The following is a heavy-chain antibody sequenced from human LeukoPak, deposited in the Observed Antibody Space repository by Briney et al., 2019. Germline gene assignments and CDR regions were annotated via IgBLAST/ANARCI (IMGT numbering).Heavy chain of an antibody. CDR1: GFSFSNYG. CDR3: AKDRALEQHFDY. CDR2: IRYDGSNK. D-gene: IGHD1/OR15-1a*01. Sequence: GGSLRLSCAASGFSFSNYGMHWVRQAPGKGLEWVAFIRYDGSNKYYADSVKGRFTISRDNSKNTLYLQMNSLRAEDTAVYYCAKDRALEQHFDYWGQGTLVTVSS. V-gene: IGHV3-30*02. J-gene: IGHJ4*02.